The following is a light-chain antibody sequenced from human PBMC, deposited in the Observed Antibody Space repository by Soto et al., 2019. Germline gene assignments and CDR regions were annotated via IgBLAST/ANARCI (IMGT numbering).Light chain of an antibody. CDR3: QQYYSYPRT. CDR1: QSISSW. CDR2: DAS. J-gene: IGKJ4*01. V-gene: IGKV1-5*01. Sequence: DIQMTQSPSTLSASVGDRVTITCRASQSISSWLAWYQQKPGKAPKLLIYDASSLESGVPSRFSGSGSGTEFTLTISSLQPDDFETYYCQQYYSYPRTCGGGTKVDIK.